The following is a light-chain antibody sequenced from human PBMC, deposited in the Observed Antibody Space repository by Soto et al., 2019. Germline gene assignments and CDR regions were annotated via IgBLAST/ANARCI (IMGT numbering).Light chain of an antibody. J-gene: IGKJ1*01. CDR1: QSVKSTY. CDR3: QQYGMSVWT. V-gene: IGKV3-20*01. Sequence: IVLTQSPGTLSLSPGDRATLSCRASQSVKSTYLAWYQQKPGQSPRLLISGTSTRAPGIPAGFSGSGSGPDCTVTISRLEPEDCAVYNCQQYGMSVWTFGQGTQV. CDR2: GTS.